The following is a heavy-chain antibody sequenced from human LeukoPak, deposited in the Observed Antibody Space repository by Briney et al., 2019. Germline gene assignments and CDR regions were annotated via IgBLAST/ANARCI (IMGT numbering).Heavy chain of an antibody. CDR2: IIPIFGTA. D-gene: IGHD2-2*01. J-gene: IGHJ6*04. CDR3: AREVVYAWGNVVVPAAMKLGLGMDV. V-gene: IGHV1-69*06. CDR1: GGTFSRYA. Sequence: GASVKVSCKASGGTFSRYAISWVRQTPGQGLEWMGGIIPIFGTANYAQKFQGRVTITADKSTSTAYMELSSLRSEDTAVYYCAREVVYAWGNVVVPAAMKLGLGMDVWGKGTTVTVSS.